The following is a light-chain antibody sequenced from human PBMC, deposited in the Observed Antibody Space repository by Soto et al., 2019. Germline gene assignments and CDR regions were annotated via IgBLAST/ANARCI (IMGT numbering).Light chain of an antibody. CDR2: DVS. J-gene: IGLJ1*01. CDR3: SSFTTSSTLV. CDR1: SSDVGSFDS. Sequence: QSALTQPASVSGSPGQPITISCTGTSSDVGSFDSVAWYQHNPGKAPKLMIYDVSNRPSGVSSRFSGSKSGNTASLSISGLQTEDEANYYCSSFTTSSTLVFGTVTKVTVL. V-gene: IGLV2-14*01.